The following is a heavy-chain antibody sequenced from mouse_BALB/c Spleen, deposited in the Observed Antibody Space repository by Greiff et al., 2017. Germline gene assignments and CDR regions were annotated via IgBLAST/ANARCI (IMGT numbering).Heavy chain of an antibody. J-gene: IGHJ1*01. V-gene: IGHV5-6-3*01. CDR3: ARGNGYDVGWYFDV. CDR1: GFTFSSYG. CDR2: INSNGGST. Sequence: EVQVVESGGGLVQPGGSLKLSCAASGFTFSSYGMSWVRQTPDKRLELVATINSNGGSTYYPDSVKGRFTISRDNAKNTLYLQMSSLKSEDTAMYYCARGNGYDVGWYFDVWGAGTTVTVSS. D-gene: IGHD2-2*01.